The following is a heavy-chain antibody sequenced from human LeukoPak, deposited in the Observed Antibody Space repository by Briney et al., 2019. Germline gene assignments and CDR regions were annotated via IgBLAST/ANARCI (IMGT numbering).Heavy chain of an antibody. CDR3: ARGYCTNGVCSIPGGY. V-gene: IGHV1-2*02. D-gene: IGHD2-8*01. J-gene: IGHJ4*02. CDR2: INPNSGGT. CDR1: GYTFTGYY. Sequence: ASVKVSCKASGYTFTGYYMHWVRQAPGKGLEWMGWINPNSGGTNYAQKFQGRVTMTRDTSISTAYMELSRLTSDDTAVYYCARGYCTNGVCSIPGGYWGQGTLVTVSS.